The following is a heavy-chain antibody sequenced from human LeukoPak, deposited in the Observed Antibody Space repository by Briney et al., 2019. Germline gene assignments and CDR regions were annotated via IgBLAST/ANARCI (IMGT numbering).Heavy chain of an antibody. CDR3: ASRDDSSGYYRFDN. V-gene: IGHV1-69*04. J-gene: IGHJ4*02. Sequence: SVKVSCKASGGTFSSYAISWVRQAPGQGLEWMGRIIPILGIANYAQIFQGRVTITADKSTSTAYMELSSLRSEDTAVYYCASRDDSSGYYRFDNWGQGTLVTVSS. CDR1: GGTFSSYA. D-gene: IGHD3-22*01. CDR2: IIPILGIA.